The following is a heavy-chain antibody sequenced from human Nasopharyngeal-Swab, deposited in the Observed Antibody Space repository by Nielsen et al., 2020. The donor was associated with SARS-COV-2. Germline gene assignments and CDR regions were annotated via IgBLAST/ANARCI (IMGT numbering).Heavy chain of an antibody. Sequence: GGSLRLSCAASGFTFSSYAMSWVRQAPGKGLEWVSAISGSGGSTYYADSVKGRFIISRDNSKSTLYLQMNSLRAEDTAVYYCAKSPNPRVYSSGFFDYWGQGTLVTVSS. V-gene: IGHV3-23*01. CDR3: AKSPNPRVYSSGFFDY. J-gene: IGHJ4*02. CDR1: GFTFSSYA. D-gene: IGHD6-19*01. CDR2: ISGSGGST.